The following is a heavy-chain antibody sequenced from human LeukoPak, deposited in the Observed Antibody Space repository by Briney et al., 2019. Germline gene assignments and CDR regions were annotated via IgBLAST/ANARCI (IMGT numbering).Heavy chain of an antibody. CDR3: AREMNYDDYRTSDY. J-gene: IGHJ4*02. CDR1: GYTFTSCY. V-gene: IGHV1-46*01. Sequence: ASVKVSCKASGYTFTSCYMHWVRQAPGQGLEWMGIINPSGGSTSYAQKFQGRVTMTRDTSISTVYMELISLRSDDTAVYYCAREMNYDDYRTSDYWGQGTLVTVSS. D-gene: IGHD4-17*01. CDR2: INPSGGST.